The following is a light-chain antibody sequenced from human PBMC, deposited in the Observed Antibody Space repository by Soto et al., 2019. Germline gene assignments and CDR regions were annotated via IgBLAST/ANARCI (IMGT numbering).Light chain of an antibody. CDR3: SSYATSTTVL. CDR1: SSDVGGYNY. V-gene: IGLV2-14*03. J-gene: IGLJ2*01. CDR2: DVS. Sequence: QSALTQPASVSGSPGQSITISCTGTSSDVGGYNYVSWYQQHPGRAPQLMIYDVSHRPSGVSNRFSGSRSGNTASLTISGLQVEDEADYYCSSYATSTTVLFGGGTKVTVL.